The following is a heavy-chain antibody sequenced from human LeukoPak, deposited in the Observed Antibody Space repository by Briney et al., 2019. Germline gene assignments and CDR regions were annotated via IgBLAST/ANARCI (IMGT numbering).Heavy chain of an antibody. V-gene: IGHV4-34*01. J-gene: IGHJ1*01. Sequence: SETLSLTCAVYGGSFSGYYWSWIRQPPGKGLEWIGEINHSGSTNYNPSLKSRVTISVDTSKNQFSLKLSSVTAADTAVYYCARGFSGGYFQHRGQGTLVTVSS. CDR2: INHSGST. CDR1: GGSFSGYY. D-gene: IGHD4-23*01. CDR3: ARGFSGGYFQH.